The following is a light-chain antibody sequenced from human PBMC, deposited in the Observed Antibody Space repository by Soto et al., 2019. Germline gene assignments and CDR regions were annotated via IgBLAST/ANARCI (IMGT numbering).Light chain of an antibody. CDR1: QSISSY. CDR2: AAS. CDR3: QQFNSL. J-gene: IGKJ5*01. V-gene: IGKV1-39*01. Sequence: DIQMPQSPSSLSASVGDRVTITCRASQSISSYLNWYQQKPGKAPKLLIYAASSLQSGVPSRFSGSGSGTDFTLTISSLQPEDFATYYCQQFNSLFGQGTRLEIK.